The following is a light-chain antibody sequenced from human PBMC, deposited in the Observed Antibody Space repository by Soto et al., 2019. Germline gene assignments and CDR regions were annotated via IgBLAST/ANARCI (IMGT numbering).Light chain of an antibody. J-gene: IGKJ1*01. Sequence: IVLTQSPATLSSFPGDRDTLTYRASQYINTRMAWYQHRPGQAPRLLIYQTSIRAAGIPARFSASGTGTDFTLTISDVQPEDFAVYYCHQRQSWPRTFGQGTKVDIK. V-gene: IGKV3-11*01. CDR2: QTS. CDR3: HQRQSWPRT. CDR1: QYINTR.